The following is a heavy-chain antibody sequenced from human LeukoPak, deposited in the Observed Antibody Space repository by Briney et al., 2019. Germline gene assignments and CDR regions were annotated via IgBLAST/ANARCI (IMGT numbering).Heavy chain of an antibody. J-gene: IGHJ4*02. V-gene: IGHV3-23*01. Sequence: PGGSLRLSCAASGFTFDDSGMSWVRQAPGKGLEWVSGINWTGGSTYYADSVKGRFTISRDNSKNTLYLQMNSLRAEDTAVYYCAKGGLLVASFDYWGQGTLVTVSS. D-gene: IGHD5-12*01. CDR2: INWTGGST. CDR1: GFTFDDSG. CDR3: AKGGLLVASFDY.